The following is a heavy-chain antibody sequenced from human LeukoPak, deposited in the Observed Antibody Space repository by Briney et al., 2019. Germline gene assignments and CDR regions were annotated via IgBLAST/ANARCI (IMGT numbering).Heavy chain of an antibody. CDR1: GFTFSDSG. CDR2: IRGKANSYAT. D-gene: IGHD2-21*01. CDR3: TRYGDYPSDY. V-gene: IGHV3-73*01. J-gene: IGHJ4*02. Sequence: GGSLRLSCAASGFTFSDSGMHWVRQASGKGLEWVGRIRGKANSYATAYAASVKGRFTISRDDSKNTAYLQMNSLKTEDTAVYYCTRYGDYPSDYWGQGTLVTVSS.